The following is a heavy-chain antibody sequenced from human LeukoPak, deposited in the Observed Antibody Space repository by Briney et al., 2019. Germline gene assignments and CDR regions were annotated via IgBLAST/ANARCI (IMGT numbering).Heavy chain of an antibody. V-gene: IGHV4-38-2*02. Sequence: PSETLSLTCTVSSYSISSGYYWGWIRQPPGKGLEWIGNIYLSGSTYYNPSLKSRITVSVDTSKNQFSLKLSSVTAADTAVYYCARDLSSSGWFDYWGQGTLVTVSS. CDR2: IYLSGST. J-gene: IGHJ4*02. CDR1: SYSISSGYY. CDR3: ARDLSSSGWFDY. D-gene: IGHD6-19*01.